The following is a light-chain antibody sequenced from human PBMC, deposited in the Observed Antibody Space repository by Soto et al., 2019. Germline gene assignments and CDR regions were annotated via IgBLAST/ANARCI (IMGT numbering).Light chain of an antibody. V-gene: IGKV3-20*01. J-gene: IGKJ1*01. CDR3: QQYGSSGRT. CDR1: QSVSSNY. Sequence: EIVLTQSPGTLSLSPGERATLSCRTSQSVSSNYLAWYQQKPGQAPRLLIYGASSRATGIPDRFSGSGSGTDFTLTISRLEPEAFAVYYCQQYGSSGRTFGQGTKVDIK. CDR2: GAS.